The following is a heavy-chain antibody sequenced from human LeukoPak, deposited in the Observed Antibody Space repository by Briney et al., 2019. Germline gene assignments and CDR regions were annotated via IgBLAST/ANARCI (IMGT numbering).Heavy chain of an antibody. V-gene: IGHV1-69*13. CDR1: GGTFSSYA. D-gene: IGHD6-13*01. Sequence: ASVKVSCKASGGTFSSYAISWVRQAPGQGLEWMGGIIPIFGTANYAQKFQGRVTITADESTSTAYMELSSLRSEDTAVYYCARELIAAPYFDYWGQGTLVTVSS. CDR3: ARELIAAPYFDY. J-gene: IGHJ4*02. CDR2: IIPIFGTA.